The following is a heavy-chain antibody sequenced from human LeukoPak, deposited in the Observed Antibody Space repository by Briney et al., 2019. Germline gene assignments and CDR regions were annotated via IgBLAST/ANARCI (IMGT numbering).Heavy chain of an antibody. V-gene: IGHV1-69*13. CDR1: GGTFSSDA. J-gene: IGHJ4*02. Sequence: ASVKVSFKASGGTFSSDAVSWVRQAPGQGLEWMGGIIPIFGTGNYAQKFQGRVTITADESANTAYMELNSLRSDDTAMYYCARSYNWNNVDYWGQGTLVTVSS. CDR3: ARSYNWNNVDY. D-gene: IGHD1/OR15-1a*01. CDR2: IIPIFGTG.